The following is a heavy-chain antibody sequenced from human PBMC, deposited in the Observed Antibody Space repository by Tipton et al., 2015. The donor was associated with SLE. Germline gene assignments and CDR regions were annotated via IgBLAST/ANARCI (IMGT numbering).Heavy chain of an antibody. CDR1: GFTFSSYA. J-gene: IGHJ3*02. CDR3: AKDGYCAGGVCESAFAI. V-gene: IGHV3-23*01. CDR2: ISGSGGST. D-gene: IGHD2-8*02. Sequence: GSLRLSCAASGFTFSSYAMSWVRQAPGKGLEWVSAISGSGGSTYYADSVKGRFTISRDNSKNTLYLQMNSLRAEDTAAYYCAKDGYCAGGVCESAFAIGGQGAMVTVSS.